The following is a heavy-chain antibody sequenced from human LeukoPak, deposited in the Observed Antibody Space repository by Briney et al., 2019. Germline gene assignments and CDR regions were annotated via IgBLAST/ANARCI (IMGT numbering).Heavy chain of an antibody. J-gene: IGHJ4*02. CDR1: GFTFSSYA. Sequence: GGSLRLSCAASGFTFSSYAMSWVRQAPWKGLDWVSGISVSGGNTYYADSVKVRFAVSRDNSKNTLYLKMNSLRAEDPAVYYCAKETFYYGSGSFMGYWGQGTLVTVSS. CDR3: AKETFYYGSGSFMGY. D-gene: IGHD3-10*01. CDR2: ISVSGGNT. V-gene: IGHV3-23*01.